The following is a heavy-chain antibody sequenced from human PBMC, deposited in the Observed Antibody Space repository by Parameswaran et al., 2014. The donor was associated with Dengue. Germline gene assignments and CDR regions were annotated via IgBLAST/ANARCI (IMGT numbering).Heavy chain of an antibody. CDR2: MNPNSGNT. D-gene: IGHD3-3*01. Sequence: WVRQAPGQGLEWMGWMNPNSGNTGYAQKFQGRVTMTRNTSISTAYMELSSLRSEDTAVYYCARGNKPPRITIFGVVSRRAFDIWGQGTMVTVSS. CDR3: ARGNKPPRITIFGVVSRRAFDI. V-gene: IGHV1-8*01. J-gene: IGHJ3*02.